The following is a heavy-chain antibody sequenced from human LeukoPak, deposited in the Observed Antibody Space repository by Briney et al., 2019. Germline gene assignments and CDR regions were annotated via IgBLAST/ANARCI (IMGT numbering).Heavy chain of an antibody. V-gene: IGHV3-30*02. CDR2: IRYDGSNK. Sequence: GGSLRLSCAASGFTFSSYGMHWVRQAPGKGLEWVAFIRYDGSNKYYADSVKGRFTISRDNSKNTLYLQMNSLRAEDTAVYYCAKADQTYYYDSSGYYYPYYYHYMDVWGKGTTVTVSS. D-gene: IGHD3-22*01. J-gene: IGHJ6*03. CDR1: GFTFSSYG. CDR3: AKADQTYYYDSSGYYYPYYYHYMDV.